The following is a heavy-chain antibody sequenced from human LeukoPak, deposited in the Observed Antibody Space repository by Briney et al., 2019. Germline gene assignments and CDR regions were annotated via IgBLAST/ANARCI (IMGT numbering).Heavy chain of an antibody. Sequence: SETLSLTCTVSGASMRSYFWNWIRQPPGKGLEWVGQIYHTGDTDYSPSLKSRLTISVDTSKSHFSLKLNSVTAADTAVYYCAPTYYYGSGSQTPFGNWGQGTLVTVSS. J-gene: IGHJ4*02. CDR1: GASMRSYF. V-gene: IGHV4-59*01. CDR3: APTYYYGSGSQTPFGN. D-gene: IGHD3-10*01. CDR2: IYHTGDT.